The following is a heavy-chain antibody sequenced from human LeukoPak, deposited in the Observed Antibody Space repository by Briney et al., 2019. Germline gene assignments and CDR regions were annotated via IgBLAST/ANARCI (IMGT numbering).Heavy chain of an antibody. CDR2: ISGSGDST. V-gene: IGHV3-23*01. D-gene: IGHD1-26*01. Sequence: GSLRLSCAASGFTFSDHAMSWVRQAPGKGLEWVSAISGSGDSTYYADSVKGRFTISRDNSKNTVYLQMNSLRVEDTAVYYCARNRGSPDAFDIWGQGTMVTVSS. CDR3: ARNRGSPDAFDI. CDR1: GFTFSDHA. J-gene: IGHJ3*02.